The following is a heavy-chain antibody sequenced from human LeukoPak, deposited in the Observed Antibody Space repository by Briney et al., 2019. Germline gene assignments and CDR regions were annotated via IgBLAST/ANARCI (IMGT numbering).Heavy chain of an antibody. CDR3: ARDRDWAFDY. Sequence: GGSLRLSCAASGFTFRLYSMNWVRQAPGKGLEWVSYIRSSDGAIAYAASVRGRFTISRDDPKNTLYLQMNSLRDEDTAVYYCARDRDWAFDYWGQGTLITVSS. V-gene: IGHV3-48*02. CDR2: IRSSDGAI. CDR1: GFTFRLYS. D-gene: IGHD3-9*01. J-gene: IGHJ4*02.